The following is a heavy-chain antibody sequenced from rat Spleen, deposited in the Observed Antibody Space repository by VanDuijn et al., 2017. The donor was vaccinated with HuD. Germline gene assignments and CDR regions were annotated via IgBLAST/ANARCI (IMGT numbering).Heavy chain of an antibody. J-gene: IGHJ2*01. V-gene: IGHV2-45*01. Sequence: QVQLKESGPGLVQSSQTLSLTCTVSGFSLTSYNVHWVRQPPGKGLEWMGVMWSGGSTDYNSALKSRLSISRDTSKSQVFLKMNSLQTEDTATYYCAREYYSSPDYWGQGVMVTVSS. CDR1: GFSLTSYN. D-gene: IGHD1-2*01. CDR3: AREYYSSPDY. CDR2: MWSGGST.